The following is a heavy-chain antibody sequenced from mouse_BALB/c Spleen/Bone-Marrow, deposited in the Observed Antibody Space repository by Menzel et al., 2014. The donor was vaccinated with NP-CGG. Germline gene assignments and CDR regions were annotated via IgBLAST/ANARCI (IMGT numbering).Heavy chain of an antibody. J-gene: IGHJ4*01. CDR1: GYTFTSYY. Sequence: QVQLQQSGAELVKPGASVKLSCKASGYTFTSYYMYWVKQRPGQGLEWIGGINPSNGVNNFNEKFKSKASLTVDKSSSTAYMQLSSLTSEDSAVYYYSRGGSVDGMDYWGQGTSVTVSS. D-gene: IGHD1-1*02. CDR3: SRGGSVDGMDY. V-gene: IGHV1S81*02. CDR2: INPSNGVN.